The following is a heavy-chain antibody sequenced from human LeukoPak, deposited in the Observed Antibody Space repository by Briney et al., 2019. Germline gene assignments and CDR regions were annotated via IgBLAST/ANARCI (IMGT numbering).Heavy chain of an antibody. J-gene: IGHJ3*02. D-gene: IGHD5-18*01. CDR2: INHSGST. V-gene: IGHV4-34*01. Sequence: SETLSLTCAVYGGSFSGYYWSWIRQPPGKGLEWIGEINHSGSTNYNPSLKSRVTISVDTSKNQFSLKLSSVTAADTAVYYCARESVQSWGYRSRKDAFDIWGQGTMVTVSS. CDR1: GGSFSGYY. CDR3: ARESVQSWGYRSRKDAFDI.